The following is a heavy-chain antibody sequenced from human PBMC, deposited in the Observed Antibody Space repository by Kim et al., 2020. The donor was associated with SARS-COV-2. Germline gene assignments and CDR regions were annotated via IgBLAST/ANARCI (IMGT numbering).Heavy chain of an antibody. J-gene: IGHJ4*02. CDR1: GGSISSYY. CDR2: IYYSGST. V-gene: IGHV4-59*01. Sequence: SETLSLTCTVSGGSISSYYWSWIRQPPGKGLEWIGYIYYSGSTNYNPSLKSRVTISVDTSKNQFSLKLSSVTAADTAVYYCARDSMVRSGYFLFDYWGQGTLVTVSS. CDR3: ARDSMVRSGYFLFDY. D-gene: IGHD3-22*01.